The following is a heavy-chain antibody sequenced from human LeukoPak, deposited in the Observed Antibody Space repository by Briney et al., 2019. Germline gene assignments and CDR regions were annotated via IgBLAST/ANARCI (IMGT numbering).Heavy chain of an antibody. D-gene: IGHD6-25*01. CDR2: ISGDGGST. J-gene: IGHJ4*02. CDR1: GFTFDDYA. CDR3: AKDGYLSFFDY. V-gene: IGHV3-43*02. Sequence: PGGSLRLSCAASGFTFDDYAMHWVRQAPGKGLEWVSLISGDGGSTYYADSVKGRFTISRDNSKNCLYLQMNSLRTKDTALYYCAKDGYLSFFDYWGQGTLVTVSS.